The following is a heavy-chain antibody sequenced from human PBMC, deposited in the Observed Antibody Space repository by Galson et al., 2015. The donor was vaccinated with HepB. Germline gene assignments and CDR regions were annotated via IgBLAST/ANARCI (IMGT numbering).Heavy chain of an antibody. CDR2: IRSKAYGGTT. CDR3: TRGYYYDSSGYNYVGYFQH. D-gene: IGHD3-22*01. CDR1: GFTFGDYA. Sequence: SLRLSCAASGFTFGDYAMSWFRQAPGKGLEWVGFIRSKAYGGTTEYAASVKGRFTISRDDSKSIAYLQMNSLKTEDTAVYYCTRGYYYDSSGYNYVGYFQHWGQGTLVTVSS. J-gene: IGHJ1*01. V-gene: IGHV3-49*03.